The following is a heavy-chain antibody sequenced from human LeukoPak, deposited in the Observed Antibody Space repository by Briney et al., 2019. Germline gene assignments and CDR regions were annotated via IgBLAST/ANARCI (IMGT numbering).Heavy chain of an antibody. CDR1: GGSISSYF. J-gene: IGHJ4*02. V-gene: IGHV4-4*07. D-gene: IGHD3-22*01. Sequence: SETLSLTCTVSGGSISSYFWSWIRQPAGKGLQWIGRVYTSGSTNYNPSLKSRVTMSADTSKNQLSLKLNSVTAADTAVYYCARDSSGYFYYFDYWSQGNLVTVSS. CDR3: ARDSSGYFYYFDY. CDR2: VYTSGST.